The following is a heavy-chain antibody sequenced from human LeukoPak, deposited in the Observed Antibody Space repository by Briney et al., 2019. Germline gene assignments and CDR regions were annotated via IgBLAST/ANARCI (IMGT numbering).Heavy chain of an antibody. J-gene: IGHJ3*02. V-gene: IGHV4-59*01. CDR3: ARPTRPYAVNDALDI. CDR1: GGSISTYY. Sequence: PSETLSLACTVSGGSISTYYWSWSRQPPGKGEGRVGNIYYSGSTSYNPSRKSRVTISVDTSKNQFSLKLSSVTAADTAAYYCARPTRPYAVNDALDIWGQGTMVTVSS. D-gene: IGHD4-17*01. CDR2: IYYSGST.